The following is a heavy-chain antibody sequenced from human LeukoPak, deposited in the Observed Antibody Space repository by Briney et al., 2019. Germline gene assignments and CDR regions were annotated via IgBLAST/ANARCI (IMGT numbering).Heavy chain of an antibody. Sequence: GGSLRLSCSASGFTFSSYAIHWVRQAPGKGLXXXXXXXXXXXSTYYADSVKGRFTISRDNSKNTLYLQMSSLRAEDTAVYYCVKGGGYCSSTSCPPPYYFDYWGQGTLVTVSS. V-gene: IGHV3-64D*06. J-gene: IGHJ4*02. CDR2: XXXXXXST. CDR1: GFTFSSYA. CDR3: VKGGGYCSSTSCPPPYYFDY. D-gene: IGHD2-2*01.